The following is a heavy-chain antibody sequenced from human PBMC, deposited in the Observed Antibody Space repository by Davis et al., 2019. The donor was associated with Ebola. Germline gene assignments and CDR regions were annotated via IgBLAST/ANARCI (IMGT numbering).Heavy chain of an antibody. D-gene: IGHD4-17*01. V-gene: IGHV4-34*01. J-gene: IGHJ6*03. CDR2: INHSGST. CDR1: GGSFSGYY. Sequence: PGGSLRLSCAVYGGSFSGYYWSWIRQPPGKGLEWIGEINHSGSTNYNPSLKSRVTISVDTSKNQFSLKLSSVTAADTAVCYCARLEPGGDYYYYMDVWGKGTTVTVSS. CDR3: ARLEPGGDYYYYMDV.